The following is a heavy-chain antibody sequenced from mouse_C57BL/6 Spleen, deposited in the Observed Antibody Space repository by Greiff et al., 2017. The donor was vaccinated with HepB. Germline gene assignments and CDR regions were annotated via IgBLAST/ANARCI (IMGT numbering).Heavy chain of an antibody. V-gene: IGHV7-4*01. J-gene: IGHJ3*01. D-gene: IGHD1-1*01. CDR3: VKAVSAGSSYTWFAY. Sequence: EVKLVESGGGLVQPGSSLRLSCAASGFVFIDYSMSWVRQLPGKAPEWLALIRKKVNGYTTDYSASVKGRFTISRDNSQNILYLQMNTLRAEDSATYYCVKAVSAGSSYTWFAYWGQGTLVTVSA. CDR2: IRKKVNGYTT. CDR1: GFVFIDYS.